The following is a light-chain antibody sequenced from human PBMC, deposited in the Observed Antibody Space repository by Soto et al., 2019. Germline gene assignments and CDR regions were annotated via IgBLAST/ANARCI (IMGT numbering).Light chain of an antibody. Sequence: QPASVSGSPGQSITISCTGTSNDVGGYNYVSWYQQHPGKAPKLMIYDVSNRPSGVSNRFFGSKSGNTASLTISGLQAEDEADYYCRSYTSSSTYVVFGGGTKLTVL. CDR2: DVS. V-gene: IGLV2-14*01. CDR3: RSYTSSSTYVV. J-gene: IGLJ2*01. CDR1: SNDVGGYNY.